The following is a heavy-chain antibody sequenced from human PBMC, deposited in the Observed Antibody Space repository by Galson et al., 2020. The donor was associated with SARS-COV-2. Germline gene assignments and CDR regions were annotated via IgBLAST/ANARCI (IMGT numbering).Heavy chain of an antibody. CDR3: ATDLRIAVAGTFDY. J-gene: IGHJ4*02. CDR1: GFTFSDYY. V-gene: IGHV3-11*06. D-gene: IGHD6-19*01. CDR2: ISSSSSYT. Sequence: TGGSLRLSCAASGFTFSDYYMSWIRQAPGKGLEWVSYISSSSSYTNYADSVKGRFTISRDNAKNSLYLQMNSLRAEDTAVYYCATDLRIAVAGTFDYWCQGTLVTVSS.